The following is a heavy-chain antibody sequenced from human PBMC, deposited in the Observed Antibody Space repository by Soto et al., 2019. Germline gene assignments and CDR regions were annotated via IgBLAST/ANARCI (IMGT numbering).Heavy chain of an antibody. Sequence: SVNVSCKPSGGTLSSYPISWVRQAPGQGLECMGGIIPIFGTANYPQKFQGRVTITADESTSTAYMELSSLRSEDTAVYYCARDITGTSFSWFDPWGQGTLVTRPS. D-gene: IGHD1-7*01. CDR3: ARDITGTSFSWFDP. CDR2: IIPIFGTA. CDR1: GGTLSSYP. J-gene: IGHJ5*02. V-gene: IGHV1-69*13.